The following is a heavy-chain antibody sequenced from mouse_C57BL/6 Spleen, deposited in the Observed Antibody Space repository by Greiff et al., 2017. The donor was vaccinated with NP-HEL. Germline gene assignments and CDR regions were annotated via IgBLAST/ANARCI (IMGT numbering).Heavy chain of an antibody. D-gene: IGHD2-2*01. Sequence: EVKLVESEGGLVQPGSSMKLSCTASGFTFSDYYMAWVRQVPEKGLEWVANINYDGSSTYYLDSLKSRFIISRDNAKNILYLQMSSLKSEDTATYYCAREGGGYYGYFDVWGTGTTVTVSS. CDR3: AREGGGYYGYFDV. V-gene: IGHV5-16*01. CDR2: INYDGSST. CDR1: GFTFSDYY. J-gene: IGHJ1*03.